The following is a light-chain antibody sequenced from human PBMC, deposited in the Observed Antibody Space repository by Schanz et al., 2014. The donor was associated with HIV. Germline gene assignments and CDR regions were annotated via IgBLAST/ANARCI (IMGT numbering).Light chain of an antibody. Sequence: DIQLTQSPALLSASVGDRVTITCRASQTISNSLAWYQQRPGKAPKVLIYAASSLQRGAPSRFSGSGSGTEFTLTISGLQPEDFATYYCLQHNAYPLTFGQGTRLDI. J-gene: IGKJ5*01. CDR2: AAS. CDR3: LQHNAYPLT. V-gene: IGKV1-9*01. CDR1: QTISNS.